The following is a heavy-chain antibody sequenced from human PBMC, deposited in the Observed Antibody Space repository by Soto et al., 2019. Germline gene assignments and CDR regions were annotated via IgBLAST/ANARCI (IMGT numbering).Heavy chain of an antibody. V-gene: IGHV6-1*01. D-gene: IGHD3-10*01. CDR2: TYYRSKWHY. CDR3: ARTLRGRGVKYFDD. Sequence: SQTLSLTCAISGDSVSNNSVAWNWVRQSPSRGLEWLGRTYYRSKWHYDYAPSVRSRITINPDTSKDHFSLQLNSVSPEDAAVYYCARTLRGRGVKYFDDWGQGTLVTVSS. CDR1: GDSVSNNSVA. J-gene: IGHJ4*02.